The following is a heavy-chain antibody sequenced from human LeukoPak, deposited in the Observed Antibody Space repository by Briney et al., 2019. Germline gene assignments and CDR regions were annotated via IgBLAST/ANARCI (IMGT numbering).Heavy chain of an antibody. D-gene: IGHD3-10*01. J-gene: IGHJ4*02. Sequence: GGSLRLSCVASGITFSDNWMSWVRQAPGKGLEWVASVRKDGSYRDYVDSVKGRFTISRDNAKNSLYLQMNSLRVEDTALCYCARGPPYGSRSDYFDRWGQGTLVTVSS. CDR3: ARGPPYGSRSDYFDR. V-gene: IGHV3-7*01. CDR2: VRKDGSYR. CDR1: GITFSDNW.